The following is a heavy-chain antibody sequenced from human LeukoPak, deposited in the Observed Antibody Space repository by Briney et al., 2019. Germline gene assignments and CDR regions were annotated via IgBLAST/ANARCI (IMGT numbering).Heavy chain of an antibody. J-gene: IGHJ4*02. CDR3: AKAGPYYFDY. CDR1: GFTFSSYA. CDR2: IGGNT. Sequence: GGSLRLSCAASGFTFSSYAMNWVRQAPGKGLEWVSAIGGNTYYADSVKGRFTASRDISRNTIYLQMNSLGAEDTAVYYCAKAGPYYFDYWGQGTLVTVSS. V-gene: IGHV3-23*01.